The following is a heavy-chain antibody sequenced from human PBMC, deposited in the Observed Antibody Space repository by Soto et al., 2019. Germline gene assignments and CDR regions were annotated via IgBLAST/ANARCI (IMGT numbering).Heavy chain of an antibody. CDR2: IIPIFGTA. D-gene: IGHD5-12*01. V-gene: IGHV1-69*12. Sequence: QVQLVQSGAEVKKPGSSVKVSCKASGGTFSSYAISWVRQAPGQGLEWMGGIIPIFGTANYAQKFQGSVTXXAXEXXSTAYMELSSLRSEDTAVYYCARAPHSGYPWRLDYWGQGTLVTVSS. J-gene: IGHJ4*02. CDR1: GGTFSSYA. CDR3: ARAPHSGYPWRLDY.